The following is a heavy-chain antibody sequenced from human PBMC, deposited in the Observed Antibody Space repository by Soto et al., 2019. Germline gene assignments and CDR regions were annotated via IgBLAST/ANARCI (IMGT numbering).Heavy chain of an antibody. Sequence: EVQLVESGGGLVQPGGSLRLSCAASGLIFSDYHMDWVRQAPGKGLEWVGRIRRKANSYTTEYAASVKGRFTSSRDDLKTSLYLQMNSLKTEDTAVYYCAMLGGWSGGSNDMDVWGQGTTVTVSS. CDR2: IRRKANSYTT. J-gene: IGHJ6*02. CDR1: GLIFSDYH. CDR3: AMLGGWSGGSNDMDV. D-gene: IGHD6-19*01. V-gene: IGHV3-72*01.